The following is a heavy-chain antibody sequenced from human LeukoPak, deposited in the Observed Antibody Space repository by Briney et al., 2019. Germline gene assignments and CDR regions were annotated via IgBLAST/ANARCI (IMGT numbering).Heavy chain of an antibody. V-gene: IGHV3-7*03. CDR1: GFTFSSYW. D-gene: IGHD5-24*01. CDR2: IKQDGSEK. J-gene: IGHJ4*02. Sequence: GGSLRLSCAASGFTFSSYWMSWVRQAPGKGLEWVANIKQDGSEKYYVDSVKGRFTISRDNSKNTLYLQMNSLRAEDTAVYYCAKGRGWLQLTHFDYWGQGTLVTVSS. CDR3: AKGRGWLQLTHFDY.